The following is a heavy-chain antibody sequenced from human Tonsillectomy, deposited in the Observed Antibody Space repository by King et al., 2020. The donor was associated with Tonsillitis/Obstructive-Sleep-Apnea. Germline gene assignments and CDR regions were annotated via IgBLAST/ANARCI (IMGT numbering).Heavy chain of an antibody. D-gene: IGHD3-9*01. Sequence: VQLVESGGGLVHPGGSLRHSCAASGFTFSSYWMHWVRQAPGKGLVWVSRINSDGSSTSYADSVKGRFTISRDNAKNTLYLQMNSLRAEDTAVYYCARDSDHYDILPGYCINDMDFWGQGTTVTVSS. CDR3: ARDSDHYDILPGYCINDMDF. CDR2: INSDGSST. J-gene: IGHJ6*02. CDR1: GFTFSSYW. V-gene: IGHV3-74*01.